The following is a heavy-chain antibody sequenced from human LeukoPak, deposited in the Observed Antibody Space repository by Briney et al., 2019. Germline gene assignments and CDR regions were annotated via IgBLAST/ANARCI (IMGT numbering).Heavy chain of an antibody. D-gene: IGHD3-10*01. CDR1: GFTFDDYA. J-gene: IGHJ4*02. CDR2: ISWNSGSI. V-gene: IGHV3-9*01. Sequence: SLRLPCAASGFTFDDYAMHWVRQAPGKGLEGVSGISWNSGSIGYADSVKGRFTISRDNDKNSLYLQMNSLRAEDTALYYCAKGYGSGSYTFDYWGQGTLVTVSS. CDR3: AKGYGSGSYTFDY.